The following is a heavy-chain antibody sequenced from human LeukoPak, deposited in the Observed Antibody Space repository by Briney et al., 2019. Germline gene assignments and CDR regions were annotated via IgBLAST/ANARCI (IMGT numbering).Heavy chain of an antibody. CDR2: INCDESST. CDR1: AFTFNTYR. Sequence: PGGSLRLSCAASAFTFNTYRMHWVRQVPGRGLEWVARINCDESSTNYADFVKGRFTISRDNTKDTLYLHMNSVTADDPAVYYCARGAKWAYYFDHWGQETLDTVSS. V-gene: IGHV3-74*01. CDR3: ARGAKWAYYFDH. J-gene: IGHJ4*02. D-gene: IGHD1-26*01.